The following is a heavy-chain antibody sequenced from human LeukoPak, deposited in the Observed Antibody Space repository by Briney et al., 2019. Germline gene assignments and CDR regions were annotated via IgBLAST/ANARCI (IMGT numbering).Heavy chain of an antibody. Sequence: GGSLRLSCAASGFTFSSYAMHWVRQAPGKGLEWVAVISYDGSNKYYADSVKGRFTISRDNSKNTLYLQMNSLRAEDTAVYYCATHPGIAAAGDYWGQGTLVTVSS. V-gene: IGHV3-30*04. CDR1: GFTFSSYA. CDR3: ATHPGIAAAGDY. J-gene: IGHJ4*02. CDR2: ISYDGSNK. D-gene: IGHD6-13*01.